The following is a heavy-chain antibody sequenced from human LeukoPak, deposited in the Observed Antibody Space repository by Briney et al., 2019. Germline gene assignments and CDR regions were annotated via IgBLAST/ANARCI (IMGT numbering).Heavy chain of an antibody. D-gene: IGHD6-19*01. CDR2: IYHSGST. V-gene: IGHV4-4*02. J-gene: IGHJ5*02. CDR1: GGSISSSNW. Sequence: SETLSLTCAVSGGSISSSNWWSWVRQPPGKGLEWIGEIYHSGSTNYNPSLKGRVTISVDKSKNQFSLKLSSVTAADTAVYYCARAAVAARWFDPWGQGTLVTVSS. CDR3: ARAAVAARWFDP.